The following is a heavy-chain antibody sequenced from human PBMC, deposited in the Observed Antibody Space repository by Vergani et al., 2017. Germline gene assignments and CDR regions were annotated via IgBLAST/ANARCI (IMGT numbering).Heavy chain of an antibody. CDR1: DYSFGHYW. Sequence: EAALVLSGTELRKPGESLTIPCKGSDYSFGHYWIGWVRQWPGKGLEGRGIIYPADSDTRYSPSFQGQVTISAEKSISTAFPQWDSRMASDTPLYYCARHTTYTDSGGQGTLVTVSS. D-gene: IGHD1-1*01. J-gene: IGHJ4*02. V-gene: IGHV5-51*01. CDR2: IYPADSDT. CDR3: ARHTTYTDS.